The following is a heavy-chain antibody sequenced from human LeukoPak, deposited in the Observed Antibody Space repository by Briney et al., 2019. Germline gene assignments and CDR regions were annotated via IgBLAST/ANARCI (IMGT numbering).Heavy chain of an antibody. Sequence: ASVKVSCKASVYTFTNFYIHWVRQAPGQGLEWMGWMNPNSGGTNYAQKFQGRVTMTRDTSISTAYMELSRLRSDDTAVYYCAKAPGMLWTNFDYWGQGTLVTVSS. J-gene: IGHJ4*02. V-gene: IGHV1-2*02. CDR1: VYTFTNFY. CDR2: MNPNSGGT. D-gene: IGHD2-2*01. CDR3: AKAPGMLWTNFDY.